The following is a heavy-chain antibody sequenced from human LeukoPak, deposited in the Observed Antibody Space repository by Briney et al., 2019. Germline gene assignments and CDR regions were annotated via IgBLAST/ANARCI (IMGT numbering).Heavy chain of an antibody. Sequence: GGSLRLSCVASGFTFSTYDMNWVRQAPGKGLEWVSYISSSSDSIYYADSVKGRFTISRDNAKNSLYLQMNSLRAEDTAVYYCAREKSGDYWGQGTLVTVSS. V-gene: IGHV3-48*04. D-gene: IGHD1-26*01. CDR1: GFTFSTYD. CDR3: AREKSGDY. CDR2: ISSSSDSI. J-gene: IGHJ4*02.